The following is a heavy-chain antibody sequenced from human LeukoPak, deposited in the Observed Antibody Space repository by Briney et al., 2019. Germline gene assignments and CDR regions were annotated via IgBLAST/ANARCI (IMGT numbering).Heavy chain of an antibody. Sequence: ASVKVSCKASGYTFTNYYMHWVRQAPGQGLEWVGRINPNSGGTNYAQKFQGRVTMTRDTSISTAYMELSRLRSDDTAVYYCARADCSSTSCLNAFDIWGQGTMVTVSS. V-gene: IGHV1-2*06. CDR2: INPNSGGT. CDR1: GYTFTNYY. J-gene: IGHJ3*02. CDR3: ARADCSSTSCLNAFDI. D-gene: IGHD2-2*01.